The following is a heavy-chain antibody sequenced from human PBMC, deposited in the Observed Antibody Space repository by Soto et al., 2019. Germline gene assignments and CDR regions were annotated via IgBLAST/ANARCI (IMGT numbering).Heavy chain of an antibody. CDR1: GGTFSSYT. Sequence: QVQLVQSGAEVKKPGSSVKVSCKASGGTFSSYTISWVRQAPGQGLEWMGRIIPILGIANYAQKFQGRVTVXXDXAXNTAYMDVSSLRSEHPAVYYCAIVVVPAAMLSLFDPGGQGTLVTGSS. D-gene: IGHD2-2*01. CDR2: IIPILGIA. V-gene: IGHV1-69*02. CDR3: AIVVVPAAMLSLFDP. J-gene: IGHJ5*02.